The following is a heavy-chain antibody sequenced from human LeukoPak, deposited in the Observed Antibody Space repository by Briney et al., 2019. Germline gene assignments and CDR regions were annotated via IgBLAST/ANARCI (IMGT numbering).Heavy chain of an antibody. Sequence: GGSLRLSCAASGFTFSSYWMHWVRQAPGKGLVGVSRINSDGSSTSYADSVKGRFTISRDNAKNTLYLQMNSLRAEDTAVYYCARDGLLWFGDHNWFDPWGQGTLVTVSS. D-gene: IGHD3-10*01. CDR1: GFTFSSYW. V-gene: IGHV3-74*01. J-gene: IGHJ5*02. CDR3: ARDGLLWFGDHNWFDP. CDR2: INSDGSST.